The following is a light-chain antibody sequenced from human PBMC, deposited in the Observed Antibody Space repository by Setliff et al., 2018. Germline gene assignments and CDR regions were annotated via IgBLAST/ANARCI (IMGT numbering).Light chain of an antibody. V-gene: IGLV1-40*01. J-gene: IGLJ1*01. CDR3: QSYDSSLSAYV. Sequence: QSALAQPPSVSGAPGQRVTISCAGGSSHIGTGYDVHWYQQLPGTAPKLLIYGNNIRPSGVPDRFSGSQSGTSASLAITGLHSEDEADYYCQSYDSSLSAYVFGTGTKVTVL. CDR1: SSHIGTGYD. CDR2: GNN.